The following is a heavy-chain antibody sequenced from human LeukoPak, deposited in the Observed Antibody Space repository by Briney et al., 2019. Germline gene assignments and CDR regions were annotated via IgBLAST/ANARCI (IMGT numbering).Heavy chain of an antibody. D-gene: IGHD6-19*01. J-gene: IGHJ2*01. V-gene: IGHV4-34*01. Sequence: SETLSLTCAVYGESFNDYFWTWIRQPPGKGLEWIGEIDLHGSTNYNPSLKCRVTISVDTSKNQFSLKLSSVTAADTAVYYCARRISIAVGYWYFDLWGRGTLVTVSS. CDR1: GESFNDYF. CDR3: ARRISIAVGYWYFDL. CDR2: IDLHGST.